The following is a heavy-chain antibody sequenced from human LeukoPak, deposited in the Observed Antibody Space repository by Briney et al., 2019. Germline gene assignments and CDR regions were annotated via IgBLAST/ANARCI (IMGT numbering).Heavy chain of an antibody. CDR2: VFISGST. CDR3: VRQGYNYGAFNA. J-gene: IGHJ4*02. CDR1: GDSISCCY. V-gene: IGHV4-4*07. D-gene: IGHD5-18*01. Sequence: SDTLSLTCAVSGDSISCCYWTWIRQSAGKGLEWIGRVFISGSTNYNPSLRGRVTMSVDRSKSQFSLSLSSVTAADTAVYYCVRQGYNYGAFNAWGQGTLVTVSS.